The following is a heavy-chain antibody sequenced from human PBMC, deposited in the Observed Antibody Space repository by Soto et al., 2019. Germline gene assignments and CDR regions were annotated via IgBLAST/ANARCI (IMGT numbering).Heavy chain of an antibody. D-gene: IGHD2-2*01. CDR2: IYYSGST. V-gene: IGHV4-61*01. CDR3: ARGTRSARHWYLDL. CDR1: GGSVSSGSYY. J-gene: IGHJ2*01. Sequence: SETLSLTCTVSGGSVSSGSYYWSWIRQPPGKGLEWIGYIYYSGSTNYNPSLKSRVTISVDTSKNQFSLKLSSVTAADTAVYYCARGTRSARHWYLDLWGRGTLVTVSS.